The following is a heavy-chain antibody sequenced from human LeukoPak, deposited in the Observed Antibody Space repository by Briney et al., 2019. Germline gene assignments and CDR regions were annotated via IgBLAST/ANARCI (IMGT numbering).Heavy chain of an antibody. D-gene: IGHD5-12*01. Sequence: GGSLRLSCAASGFTFSSYAMTWVRQAPGKGLEWVSGISGSGSTTYYADSVKGRFTISRDNAKNTLFLQMNSLRAEDTAVYYCTRGYVGIDYWGQGTLVTVSS. CDR1: GFTFSSYA. CDR2: ISGSGSTT. J-gene: IGHJ4*02. CDR3: TRGYVGIDY. V-gene: IGHV3-23*01.